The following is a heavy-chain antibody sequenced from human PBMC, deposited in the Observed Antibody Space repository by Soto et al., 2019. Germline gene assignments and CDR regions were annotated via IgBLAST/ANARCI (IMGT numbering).Heavy chain of an antibody. D-gene: IGHD2-2*01. Sequence: GGSLRLSCAASGFTFSSYSMNWVRQAPGKGLEWVSYISSSSTIYYADSVKGRFTISRDNAKNSLYLQMNSLRAEDTAVYYCARVKVPAAIDDAFDIWGQGTMVTVSS. CDR1: GFTFSSYS. V-gene: IGHV3-48*01. CDR3: ARVKVPAAIDDAFDI. J-gene: IGHJ3*02. CDR2: ISSSSTI.